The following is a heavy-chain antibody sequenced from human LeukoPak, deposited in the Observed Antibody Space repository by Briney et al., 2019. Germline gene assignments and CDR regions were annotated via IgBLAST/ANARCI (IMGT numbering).Heavy chain of an antibody. D-gene: IGHD4-17*01. CDR2: IIPIFGTA. Sequence: VKVSCKASGYTFTSYAISWVRQAPGQGLEGMGGIIPIFGTANYAQKFQGRVTITADESTSTAYMELSSLRSEDTAVYYCAREGTVTTFFTGYFDYWGQGTLVTVSS. CDR3: AREGTVTTFFTGYFDY. V-gene: IGHV1-69*13. CDR1: GYTFTSYA. J-gene: IGHJ4*02.